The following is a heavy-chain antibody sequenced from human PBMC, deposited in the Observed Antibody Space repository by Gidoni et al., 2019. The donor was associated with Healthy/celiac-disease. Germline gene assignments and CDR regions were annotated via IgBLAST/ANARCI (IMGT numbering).Heavy chain of an antibody. CDR2: ISSSGSTI. Sequence: EVQLVESGGGLVQPGGSLRLSCAVSGFTFSSYEMNWVRQAPGKGLGWVSYISSSGSTIYYADSVKGRFTISRDNAKNSLYLQMNSLRAEDTAVYYCARGYYDYVWGSYRYTGVVDYWGQGTLVTVSS. CDR3: ARGYYDYVWGSYRYTGVVDY. D-gene: IGHD3-16*02. CDR1: GFTFSSYE. J-gene: IGHJ4*02. V-gene: IGHV3-48*03.